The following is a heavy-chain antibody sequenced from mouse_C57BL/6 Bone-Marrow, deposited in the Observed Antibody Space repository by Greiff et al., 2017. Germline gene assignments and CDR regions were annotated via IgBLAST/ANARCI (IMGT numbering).Heavy chain of an antibody. J-gene: IGHJ1*03. Sequence: EVKLMESGGGLVKPGGSLKLSCAASGFTFSSYTMSWVRQTPEKRLEWVATISGGGGYTYYPDSVKGRFTISRDNAKNTLYLQMSSLRSEDTALYYCARRRGYFDVWGTGTTVTVSS. CDR1: GFTFSSYT. CDR3: ARRRGYFDV. CDR2: ISGGGGYT. V-gene: IGHV5-9*01.